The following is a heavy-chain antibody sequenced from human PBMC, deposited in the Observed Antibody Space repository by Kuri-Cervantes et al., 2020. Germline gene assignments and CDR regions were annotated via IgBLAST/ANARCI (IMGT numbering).Heavy chain of an antibody. V-gene: IGHV3-33*01. CDR2: IWYDGSNK. D-gene: IGHD6-13*01. CDR3: ARARLAAAGHYGMDV. CDR1: GFTFSSYG. Sequence: GESLKISCAASGFTFSSYGMHWVRQAPGKGLEWVAVIWYDGSNKYYADSVKGRFTISRDNSKNTLYLQMNSLRAEDTAVYYCARARLAAAGHYGMDVWSQGTTVTVSS. J-gene: IGHJ6*02.